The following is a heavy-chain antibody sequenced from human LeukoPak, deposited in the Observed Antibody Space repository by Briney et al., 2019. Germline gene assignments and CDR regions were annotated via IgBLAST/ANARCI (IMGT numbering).Heavy chain of an antibody. CDR1: GGSFSGYY. V-gene: IGHV4-34*01. J-gene: IGHJ3*02. CDR3: ARRTVAMATRVVRAFGI. CDR2: INHSGST. D-gene: IGHD5-12*01. Sequence: SETLSLTCAVYGGSFSGYYWSWIRQPPGKGLEWIGEINHSGSTNYNPSLKSRVTISVDTSKNQFSLKLSSVTAADTAVYYCARRTVAMATRVVRAFGIWGQGTMVTVSS.